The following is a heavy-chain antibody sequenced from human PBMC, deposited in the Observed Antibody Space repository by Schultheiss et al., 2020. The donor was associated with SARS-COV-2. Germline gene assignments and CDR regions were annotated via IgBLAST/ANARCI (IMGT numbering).Heavy chain of an antibody. CDR1: GGSININFYY. Sequence: SETLSLTCSVSGGSININFYYWSWIRQPPGKGLEWIGYIYYSGSTNYNPSLKSRVTISVDTSKNQFSLKLSSVTAADTAVYYCARARLWFGELHYDYWGQGTLVTVSS. D-gene: IGHD3-10*01. CDR3: ARARLWFGELHYDY. J-gene: IGHJ4*02. CDR2: IYYSGST. V-gene: IGHV4-61*01.